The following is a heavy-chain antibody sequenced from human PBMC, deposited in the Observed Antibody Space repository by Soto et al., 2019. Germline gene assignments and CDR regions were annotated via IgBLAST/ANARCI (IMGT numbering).Heavy chain of an antibody. V-gene: IGHV5-10-1*01. J-gene: IGHJ4*02. CDR3: ARQIYDSDTGPNFQYYFDS. Sequence: PGESLKISCKGSGYSFVGYWIIWVRQKPGKGLEWMGRIDPSDSQTYYSPSFRGHVTISVTKSITTVFLQWSSLRASDTAMYYCARQIYDSDTGPNFQYYFDSWGQGTPVTVSS. CDR1: GYSFVGYW. CDR2: IDPSDSQT. D-gene: IGHD3-22*01.